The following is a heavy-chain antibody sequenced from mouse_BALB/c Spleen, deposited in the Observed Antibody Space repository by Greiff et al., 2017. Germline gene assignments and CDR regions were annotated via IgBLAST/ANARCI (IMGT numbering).Heavy chain of an antibody. CDR2: IDPANGNT. Sequence: EVKLMESGAELVKPGASVKLSCTASGFNIKDTYMHWVKQRPEQGLEWIGRIDPANGNTKYDPKFQGKATITADTSSNTAYLQLSSLTSEDTAVYYCAPYVNYAMDYWGQGTSVTVSS. V-gene: IGHV14-3*02. CDR3: APYVNYAMDY. J-gene: IGHJ4*01. D-gene: IGHD2-10*02. CDR1: GFNIKDTY.